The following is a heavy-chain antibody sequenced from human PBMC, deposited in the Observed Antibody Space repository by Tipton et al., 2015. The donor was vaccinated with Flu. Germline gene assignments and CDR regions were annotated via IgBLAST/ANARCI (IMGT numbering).Heavy chain of an antibody. CDR2: IQQSGST. CDR3: AREGPYFYGMDV. J-gene: IGHJ6*02. CDR1: GNPITSGDF. Sequence: LRLSCGVSGNPITSGDFWWAWIRQSPGKGLEWIASIQQSGSTHYNPSLKSRLTISIDTSKNQFSLRLNGVTGADTAVYYCAREGPYFYGMDVWGQGTTVTVSS. V-gene: IGHV4-38-2*02.